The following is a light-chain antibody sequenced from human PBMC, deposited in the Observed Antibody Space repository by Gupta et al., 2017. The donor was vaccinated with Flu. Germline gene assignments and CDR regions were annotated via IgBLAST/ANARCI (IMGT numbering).Light chain of an antibody. CDR3: QQYYSTPYS. V-gene: IGKV4-1*01. Sequence: DIVLTQSPHSLVVSLGGTATINCRSSQSVFFSANNKDYLAWYQQKPEQPPKLLIYWASTRESGVPDRFSGSGSGTDFSLSVSSLQAEDAAVYYCQQYYSTPYSFGQGTKLEI. CDR1: QSVFFSANNKDY. CDR2: WAS. J-gene: IGKJ2*03.